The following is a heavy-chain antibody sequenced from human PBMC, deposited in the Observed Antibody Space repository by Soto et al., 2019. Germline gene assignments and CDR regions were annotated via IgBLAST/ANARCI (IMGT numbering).Heavy chain of an antibody. CDR3: ARDRDSSGSLSGY. CDR2: MNTYNGHA. J-gene: IGHJ4*02. D-gene: IGHD3-22*01. CDR1: GYSFPSYV. V-gene: IGHV1-18*01. Sequence: VKVSCKASGYSFPSYVIRWVLQAPGQGLEWMGGMNTYNGHANYAQKLQGRVTMTTDTSTSTAYMELRSLRSDDTAVYYCARDRDSSGSLSGYWGQGTLVTVSS.